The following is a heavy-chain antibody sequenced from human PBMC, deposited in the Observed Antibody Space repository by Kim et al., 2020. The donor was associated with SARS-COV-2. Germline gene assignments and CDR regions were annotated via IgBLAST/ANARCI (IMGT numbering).Heavy chain of an antibody. J-gene: IGHJ3*02. CDR1: GFTFSSYG. CDR2: ISYDGSNK. CDR3: ARVRGDPDAFDI. V-gene: IGHV3-33*05. D-gene: IGHD2-21*01. Sequence: GGSLRLSCAASGFTFSSYGMHWVRQAPGKGLEWVAVISYDGSNKYYADSVKGRFTISRDNSKNTLYLQMNSLRAEDTAVYYCARVRGDPDAFDIWGQGTMVTVSS.